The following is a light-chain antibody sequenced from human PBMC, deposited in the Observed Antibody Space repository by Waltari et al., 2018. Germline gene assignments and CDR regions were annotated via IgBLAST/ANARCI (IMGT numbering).Light chain of an antibody. Sequence: DIQMTQSPSSLSAAVGDRVTITCRASPGINNYLAWFQQKPGKAPKSLIYGASNLQSGVPSKFSGSGSGTDFTLTINSLQPEDFATYYCQQYNAYPHTFGQGTKLEIK. V-gene: IGKV1-16*02. CDR3: QQYNAYPHT. CDR1: PGINNY. CDR2: GAS. J-gene: IGKJ2*01.